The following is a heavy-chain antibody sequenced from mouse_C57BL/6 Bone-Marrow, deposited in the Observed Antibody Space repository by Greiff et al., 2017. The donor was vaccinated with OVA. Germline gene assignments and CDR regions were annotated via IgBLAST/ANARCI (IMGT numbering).Heavy chain of an antibody. D-gene: IGHD2-3*01. V-gene: IGHV1-82*01. J-gene: IGHJ3*01. CDR3: ADGYYRGFAD. CDR1: GYAFSSSW. CDR2: IYPGDGDT. Sequence: QVQLQQSGPELVKPGASVKISCKASGYAFSSSWMNWVKQRPGKGLEWIGRIYPGDGDTNYNGKFKGKATLTADKSSSTAYMQLSSLTSEDSAVYFCADGYYRGFADWGQGTLVTVSA.